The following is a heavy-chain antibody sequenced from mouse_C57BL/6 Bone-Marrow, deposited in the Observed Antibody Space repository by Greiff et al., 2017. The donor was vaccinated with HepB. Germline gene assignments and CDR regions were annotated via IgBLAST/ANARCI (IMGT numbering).Heavy chain of an antibody. CDR1: GFNIKDDY. Sequence: EVKLQESGAELVRPGASVKLSCTASGFNIKDDYMHWVKQRPEQGLEWIGWIDPENGDTEYASKFQGKATITADTSSNTAYLQLSSLTSEDTAVYYCTTWGYHWYFDVWGTGTTVTVSS. V-gene: IGHV14-4*01. CDR2: IDPENGDT. D-gene: IGHD2-2*01. J-gene: IGHJ1*03. CDR3: TTWGYHWYFDV.